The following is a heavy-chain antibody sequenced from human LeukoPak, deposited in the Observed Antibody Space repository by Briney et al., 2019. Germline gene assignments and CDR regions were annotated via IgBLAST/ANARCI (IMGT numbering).Heavy chain of an antibody. Sequence: TGGSLRLSCAASGFTFSSYGMHWVRQAPGKWLEWVAVISYDGSNKYYADSVKGRFTISRDNSKNTLYLQMNSLRAEDTAVYYCAKARGSIDYWGQGTLVSVSS. CDR3: AKARGSIDY. D-gene: IGHD2-15*01. V-gene: IGHV3-30*18. J-gene: IGHJ4*02. CDR2: ISYDGSNK. CDR1: GFTFSSYG.